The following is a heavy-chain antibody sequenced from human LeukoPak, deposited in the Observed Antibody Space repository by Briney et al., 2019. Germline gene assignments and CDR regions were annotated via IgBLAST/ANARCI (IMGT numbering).Heavy chain of an antibody. Sequence: SETLSLTCTVSGGSISSGGYYWSWIRQHPGKGLEWIGYIYYSGSTYYNPSLKSRVTISVDTSKNQFSLKLSSVTAADTAVYYCARGGTTVTNWFDPWGQGTLVTVSS. CDR2: IYYSGST. CDR1: GGSISSGGYY. J-gene: IGHJ5*02. CDR3: ARGGTTVTNWFDP. V-gene: IGHV4-31*03. D-gene: IGHD4-11*01.